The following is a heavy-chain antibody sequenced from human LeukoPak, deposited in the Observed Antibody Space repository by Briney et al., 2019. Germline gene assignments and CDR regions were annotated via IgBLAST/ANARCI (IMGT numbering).Heavy chain of an antibody. D-gene: IGHD6-19*01. CDR1: GGSISSYY. V-gene: IGHV4-59*08. J-gene: IGHJ4*02. Sequence: SETLSLTCTVSGGSISSYYWSWIRQPPGKGLEWIGYIYYSGSTNYNPSLKSRVTISIDTSKNQFSLMLSSVTAADTAVYYCASRSGWYFYYFDYWGQGTLVTVSS. CDR3: ASRSGWYFYYFDY. CDR2: IYYSGST.